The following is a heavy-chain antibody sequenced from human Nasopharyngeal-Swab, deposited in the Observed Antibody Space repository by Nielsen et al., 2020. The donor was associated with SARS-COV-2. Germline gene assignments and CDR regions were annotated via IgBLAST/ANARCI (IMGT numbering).Heavy chain of an antibody. V-gene: IGHV4-39*01. Sequence: SETLSLTCTVSGGSISSYYWGWIRQPPGKGLEWIGSIYYSGSTYYNPSLKSRVTISVDTSKNQFSLKLSSVTAADTAVYYCARHADGSPWDYWGQGTLVTVSS. J-gene: IGHJ4*02. CDR1: GGSISSYY. D-gene: IGHD5-24*01. CDR3: ARHADGSPWDY. CDR2: IYYSGST.